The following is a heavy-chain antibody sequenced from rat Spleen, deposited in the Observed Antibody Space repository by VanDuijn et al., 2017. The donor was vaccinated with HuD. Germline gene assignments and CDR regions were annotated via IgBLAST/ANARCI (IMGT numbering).Heavy chain of an antibody. CDR3: AACGPSHYFDY. Sequence: EVQLVESDGGLVQPGNSLTLSCIGSGFTFRNYGMHWIRQAPKKGLEWIAMIYYDSSKMFYADTVKGRFTISRDNSKNTLNLEMNSLRSEDTAMYYCAACGPSHYFDYWGQGVMVTVSS. D-gene: IGHD4-1*01. J-gene: IGHJ2*01. CDR1: GFTFRNYG. CDR2: IYYDSSKM. V-gene: IGHV5-54*01.